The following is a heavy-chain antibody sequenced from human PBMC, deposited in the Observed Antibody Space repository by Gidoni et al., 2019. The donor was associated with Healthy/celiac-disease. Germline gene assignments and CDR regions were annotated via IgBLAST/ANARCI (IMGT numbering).Heavy chain of an antibody. D-gene: IGHD6-19*01. Sequence: QLPLQESRPGLVQPSATLSLTCTVSGCSISSSSYYWGWIRQPPGKGLEWIGSIYYSGSTYYNPSLKSRVTISVDTSKNQFSLKLSSVTAADTAVYYCARHSSGWSRGWFDPWGQGTLVTVSS. CDR3: ARHSSGWSRGWFDP. CDR2: IYYSGST. V-gene: IGHV4-39*01. CDR1: GCSISSSSYY. J-gene: IGHJ5*02.